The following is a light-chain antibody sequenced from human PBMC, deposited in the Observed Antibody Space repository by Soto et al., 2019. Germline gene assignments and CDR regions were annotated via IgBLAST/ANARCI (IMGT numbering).Light chain of an antibody. CDR3: QQYGSSPPYT. CDR2: DAS. CDR1: QSVSRNY. Sequence: EIVLTQSPGTLSLSPGERATLSCRASQSVSRNYLAWYQQKVGQAPRLLIYDASNRASGIPDRFSGSGSGTDFTLTISRLEPEDVAVYYCQQYGSSPPYTFGQGTKLEIK. J-gene: IGKJ2*01. V-gene: IGKV3-20*01.